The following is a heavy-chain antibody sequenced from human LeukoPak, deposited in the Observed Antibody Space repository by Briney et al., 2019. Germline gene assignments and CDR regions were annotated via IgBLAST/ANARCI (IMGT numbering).Heavy chain of an antibody. CDR3: ARDPYYYDSSGYYSSDAFDI. CDR1: GHTFTGYY. Sequence: ASVKVSCKASGHTFTGYYMHWVRQAPGQGLEWMGWINPNSGGTNYAQKFQGRVTMTRDTSISTAYMELSRLRSDDTAVYYCARDPYYYDSSGYYSSDAFDIWGQGTMVTVSS. J-gene: IGHJ3*02. V-gene: IGHV1-2*02. CDR2: INPNSGGT. D-gene: IGHD3-22*01.